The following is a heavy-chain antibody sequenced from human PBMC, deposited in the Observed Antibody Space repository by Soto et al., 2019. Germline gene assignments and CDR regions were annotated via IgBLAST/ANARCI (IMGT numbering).Heavy chain of an antibody. V-gene: IGHV4-61*01. CDR2: IYYSGST. D-gene: IGHD5-12*01. CDR1: GGSVSSGSYY. CDR3: ARGGGYDSFDY. J-gene: IGHJ4*02. Sequence: SETLSLTCTVSGGSVSSGSYYWSWIRQPPGKGLEWIGYIYYSGSTNYNPSLKSRVTISVDTSKNQFSLKLSSVTAADMAVYYCARGGGYDSFDYWGQGVLVTVSS.